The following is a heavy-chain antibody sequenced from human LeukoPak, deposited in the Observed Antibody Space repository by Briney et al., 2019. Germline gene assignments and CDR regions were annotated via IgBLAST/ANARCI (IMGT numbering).Heavy chain of an antibody. D-gene: IGHD6-13*01. J-gene: IGHJ5*02. CDR1: GFTFSSYP. V-gene: IGHV3-23*01. Sequence: GGSLRLSCAASGFTFSSYPMSWVRQAPGKGLEWVSAISSNGANSHYADSVKGRFTISRDNSKGTLFLQLNSLGPGDTAVYYCARISASGTWFDPWGQGTLVTVSS. CDR3: ARISASGTWFDP. CDR2: ISSNGANS.